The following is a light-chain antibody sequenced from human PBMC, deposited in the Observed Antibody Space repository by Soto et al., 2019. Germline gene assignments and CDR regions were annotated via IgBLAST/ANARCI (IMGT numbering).Light chain of an antibody. Sequence: QSVLTQPASVSGSPGQSITISCTGTSSDVGGYNYISWYQYHPGKAPKLMIYEVINRPSGVSDRFSGSKSGNTASLTISGLQAEDEADYYCSSYTSSSTPVFGGGTKLTVL. CDR2: EVI. J-gene: IGLJ3*02. CDR3: SSYTSSSTPV. CDR1: SSDVGGYNY. V-gene: IGLV2-14*01.